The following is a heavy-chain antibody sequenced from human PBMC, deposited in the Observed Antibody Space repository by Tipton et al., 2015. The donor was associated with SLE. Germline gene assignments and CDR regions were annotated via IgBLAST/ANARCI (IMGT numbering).Heavy chain of an antibody. CDR2: ISAYNGNT. Sequence: QLVQSGPEVKKPGASVKVSCKASGYTFTSYGISWVRQAPGQGLEWMGWISAYNGNTNYAQKLQGRVTMTTDTSTSTAYMELRSRRSDDPAVYYWAREGGRPPVGGGYLDYWGQGTLVTVSS. J-gene: IGHJ4*02. D-gene: IGHD3-16*01. CDR3: AREGGRPPVGGGYLDY. CDR1: GYTFTSYG. V-gene: IGHV1-18*01.